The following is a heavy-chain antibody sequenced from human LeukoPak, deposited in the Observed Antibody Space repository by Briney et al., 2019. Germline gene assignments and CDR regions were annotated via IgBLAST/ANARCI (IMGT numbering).Heavy chain of an antibody. CDR1: GGSISSYY. CDR3: ARLSATVTTIFDY. D-gene: IGHD4-17*01. Sequence: SETLSLTCTVSGGSISSYYWSWIRQTPGKGLEWLGYIYYSGSTNYNPSLKSRVTISVDTSKNQFSLKLSSVTAADTAVYYCARLSATVTTIFDYWGQGTLVTVSS. CDR2: IYYSGST. V-gene: IGHV4-59*01. J-gene: IGHJ4*02.